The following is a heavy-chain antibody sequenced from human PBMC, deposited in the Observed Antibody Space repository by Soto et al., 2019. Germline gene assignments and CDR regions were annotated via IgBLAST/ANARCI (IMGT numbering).Heavy chain of an antibody. Sequence: PGGSLRLSCAASGFTFSDYYMSWIRQAPGKGLEWVSYISSGSTIYYADSVKGRFTISRDNAKNSLYLQMNSLRAEDTAVYYCARDHSPWGSGGPTIQFDYWGQGTLVTVSS. CDR2: ISSGSTI. CDR1: GFTFSDYY. D-gene: IGHD3-10*01. V-gene: IGHV3-11*01. J-gene: IGHJ4*02. CDR3: ARDHSPWGSGGPTIQFDY.